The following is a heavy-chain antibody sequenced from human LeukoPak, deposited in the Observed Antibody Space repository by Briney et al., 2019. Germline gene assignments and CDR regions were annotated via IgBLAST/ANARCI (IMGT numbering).Heavy chain of an antibody. D-gene: IGHD1-14*01. CDR3: ARETATGWFDP. V-gene: IGHV4-59*01. Sequence: SETLSLTCTVSGSSISSYYWSWIRQPPGKGLEWSGYIYYSGSTNYNPSLKSRVTISVDTSKNQFSLKLSSVTAADTAVYYCARETATGWFDPWGQGTLVTVSS. J-gene: IGHJ5*02. CDR2: IYYSGST. CDR1: GSSISSYY.